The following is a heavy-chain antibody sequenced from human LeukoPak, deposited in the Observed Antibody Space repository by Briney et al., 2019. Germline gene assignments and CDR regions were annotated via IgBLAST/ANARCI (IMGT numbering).Heavy chain of an antibody. CDR3: ARDGSGWFDY. V-gene: IGHV3-48*03. J-gene: IGHJ4*02. CDR2: ISSSDSRT. D-gene: IGHD6-19*01. Sequence: PGGSLRLSCAASGFTFSSYEMNWVRQAPGKGLEWVSYISSSDSRTYHADSVKGRFTISRDNAKNSLYLQMNSLRTEDTAVYYCARDGSGWFDYWGQGTLVTVSS. CDR1: GFTFSSYE.